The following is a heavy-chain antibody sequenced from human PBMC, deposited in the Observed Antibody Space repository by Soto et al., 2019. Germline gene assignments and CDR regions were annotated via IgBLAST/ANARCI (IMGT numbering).Heavy chain of an antibody. CDR3: VKNQVTLFGVVITPPED. CDR2: ISGSGLST. D-gene: IGHD3-3*01. J-gene: IGHJ4*02. V-gene: IGHV3-23*01. Sequence: GGSLRLSCATSGVPFSSAAMSWVRQAPGKGLEWVSSISGSGLSTYYADSVKGRFTISRDNSKNTLYLQMNSLRAEDTAIYYCVKNQVTLFGVVITPPEDWGQGTVVTVYS. CDR1: GVPFSSAA.